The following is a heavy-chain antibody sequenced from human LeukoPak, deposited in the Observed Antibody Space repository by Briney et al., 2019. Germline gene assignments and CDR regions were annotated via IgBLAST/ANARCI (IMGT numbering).Heavy chain of an antibody. CDR3: ARGDHNGYYYMDV. CDR1: GYTFTGYD. CDR2: MKPNSGGT. D-gene: IGHD1-14*01. V-gene: IGHV1-2*02. Sequence: ASVKVSCKASGYTFTGYDIYWVRQAPGQGLERMGWMKPNSGGTTYAQKFQGRVTMTRDTSISTAYMELRSLRSDDTAVYYCARGDHNGYYYMDVWGKGTTVTISS. J-gene: IGHJ6*03.